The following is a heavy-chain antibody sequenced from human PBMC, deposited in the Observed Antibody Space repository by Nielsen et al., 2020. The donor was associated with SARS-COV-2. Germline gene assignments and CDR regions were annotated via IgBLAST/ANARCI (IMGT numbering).Heavy chain of an antibody. CDR3: ARLPAGTVSFDS. CDR2: SDHSWRI. V-gene: IGHV4-59*08. CDR1: GGSIRNTY. Sequence: SGTLSLTCAVSGGSIRNTYWGWIRQPPGKRLEWIAYSDHSWRINYNPSLKSRATISADTSKDQISLKLRSVTAADTAVYYCARLPAGTVSFDSWGQGTMVTFS. D-gene: IGHD2-2*01. J-gene: IGHJ3*02.